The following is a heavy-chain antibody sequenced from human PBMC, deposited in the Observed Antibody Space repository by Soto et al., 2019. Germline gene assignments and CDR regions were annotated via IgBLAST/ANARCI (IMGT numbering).Heavy chain of an antibody. Sequence: RLSCAASGFTFSSYWIHWVRQAPGKGPVWVSRINNDGSSAEYADSVKGRFTISRDNAKNTLYLQMNSLRAEDTAVYYCARDRGYGTTFDYWGQGTLVTVYS. CDR3: ARDRGYGTTFDY. D-gene: IGHD1-7*01. V-gene: IGHV3-74*03. CDR1: GFTFSSYW. CDR2: INNDGSSA. J-gene: IGHJ4*02.